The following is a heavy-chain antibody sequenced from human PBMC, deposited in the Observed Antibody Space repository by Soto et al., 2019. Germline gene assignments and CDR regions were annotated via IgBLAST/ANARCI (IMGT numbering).Heavy chain of an antibody. Sequence: GGSLRLSCAASGFTFSSYSMSWVRQAPGKGLEWVSDISGSGGSTYYADSVKGRFTISRDNSKNTLYLQMNSLRAEDTAVYYCAKERVQVGATLTYFFDYWGQGILVTVSS. CDR1: GFTFSSYS. J-gene: IGHJ4*02. CDR2: ISGSGGST. CDR3: AKERVQVGATLTYFFDY. V-gene: IGHV3-23*01. D-gene: IGHD1-26*01.